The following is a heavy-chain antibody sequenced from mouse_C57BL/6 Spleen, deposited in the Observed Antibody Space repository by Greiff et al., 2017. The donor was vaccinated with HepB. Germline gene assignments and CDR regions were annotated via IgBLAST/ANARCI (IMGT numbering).Heavy chain of an antibody. CDR2: IDPENGDT. J-gene: IGHJ2*01. V-gene: IGHV14-4*01. Sequence: EVQLQQSGAELVRPGASVKLSCTASGFNIKDDYMHWVKQRPEQGLEWIGWIDPENGDTEYASKFQGKATITADTSSNTAYLQLSSLTSEDTAVYYCTTGGAYYASFDYWGQGTTLTVSS. CDR3: TTGGAYYASFDY. D-gene: IGHD1-1*01. CDR1: GFNIKDDY.